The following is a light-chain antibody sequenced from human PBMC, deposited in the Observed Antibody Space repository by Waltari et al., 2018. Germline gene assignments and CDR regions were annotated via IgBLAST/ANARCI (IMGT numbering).Light chain of an antibody. CDR2: EVI. V-gene: IGLV2-23*02. CDR3: SSYGSSSTVL. Sequence: QSALTQPASVSGSPGQSITISCTGTSSDVGNYNLVSWYQQHPGKAPKLMIYEVIKRPPGVSNRFSGSKSGNTASLTISGLQAEDEADYYCSSYGSSSTVLFGGGTKLTVL. J-gene: IGLJ3*02. CDR1: SSDVGNYNL.